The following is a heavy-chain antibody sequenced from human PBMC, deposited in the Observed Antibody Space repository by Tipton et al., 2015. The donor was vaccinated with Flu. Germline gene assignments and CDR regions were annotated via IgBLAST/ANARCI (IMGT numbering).Heavy chain of an antibody. V-gene: IGHV4-39*07. D-gene: IGHD3-22*01. CDR2: IYYSGST. CDR3: ARRGIVVVRRSDAFDI. Sequence: TLSLTCTVSGGSISSSSYYWGWIRQPPGKGLEWIGSIYYSGSTYYNPSLKSRVTISVDTSKNQFSLKLSSVTAAATAVYYCARRGIVVVRRSDAFDIWGQGTMVTVSS. CDR1: GGSISSSSYY. J-gene: IGHJ3*02.